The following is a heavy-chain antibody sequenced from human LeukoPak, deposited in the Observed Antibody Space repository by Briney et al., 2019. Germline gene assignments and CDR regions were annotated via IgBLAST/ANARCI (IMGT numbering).Heavy chain of an antibody. CDR3: AKDMDTLVRGVIFN. V-gene: IGHV3-9*01. CDR2: ISWNSGSI. CDR1: GFMFDDYA. J-gene: IGHJ4*02. D-gene: IGHD3-10*01. Sequence: GGSLRLSCAGSGFMFDDYAMHWVRQAPGKGLEWVSGISWNSGSIGYADSVKGRFTISRDNAKNSLYLQMNSRRAEDTALYYCAKDMDTLVRGVIFNWGQGTLVTVSS.